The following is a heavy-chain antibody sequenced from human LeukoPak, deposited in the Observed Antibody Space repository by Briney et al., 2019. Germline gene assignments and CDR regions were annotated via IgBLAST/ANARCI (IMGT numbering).Heavy chain of an antibody. CDR3: ARGGKAIKDAFDI. V-gene: IGHV4-39*07. J-gene: IGHJ3*02. CDR2: IYYSGST. D-gene: IGHD2-2*02. Sequence: PSETLSLTCTVSGGSISSSSYYWGWIRQPPGKGLEWTGSIYYSGSTYYNPSLKSRVTISVDTSKNQFSLKLSSVTAADTAVYYCARGGKAIKDAFDIWGQGTMVTVSS. CDR1: GGSISSSSYY.